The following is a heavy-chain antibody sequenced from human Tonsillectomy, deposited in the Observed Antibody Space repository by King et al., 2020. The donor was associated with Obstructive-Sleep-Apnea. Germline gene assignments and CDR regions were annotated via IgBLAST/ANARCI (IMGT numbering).Heavy chain of an antibody. CDR1: GFTFSNAW. CDR2: SKSETDGGTT. CDR3: TTELWGYSYGYSPDS. J-gene: IGHJ4*02. V-gene: IGHV3-15*01. Sequence: VQLVESGGGLVKPGGSLRLSCASSGFTFSNAWMSWVRQAPGKGLEWVGLSKSETDGGTTDYAAPVKGRFTISRDDSKNTLYLQMNSLKTADTAVYYCTTELWGYSYGYSPDSWGQGTLVTVSS. D-gene: IGHD5-18*01.